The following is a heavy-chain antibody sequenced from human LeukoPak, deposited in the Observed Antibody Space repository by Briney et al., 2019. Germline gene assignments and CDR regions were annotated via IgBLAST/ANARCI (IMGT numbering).Heavy chain of an antibody. CDR2: ISGSGGST. CDR3: AKLGDSSSWYGEGPYDAFDI. J-gene: IGHJ3*02. V-gene: IGHV3-23*01. CDR1: GFTFSSYA. D-gene: IGHD6-13*01. Sequence: GGSLRLSCAASGFTFSSYAMSWVRQAPGKGLEWVSAISGSGGSTYYADSVKGRFTISRDNSKNTLYLQMNSLRAEDTAVYYCAKLGDSSSWYGEGPYDAFDIWGQGTMVTASS.